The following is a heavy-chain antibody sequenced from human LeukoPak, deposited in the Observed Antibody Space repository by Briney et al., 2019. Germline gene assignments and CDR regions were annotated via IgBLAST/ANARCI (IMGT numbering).Heavy chain of an antibody. D-gene: IGHD6-6*01. V-gene: IGHV4-30-2*01. CDR3: ARKSIAARTFDY. J-gene: IGHJ4*02. Sequence: SQTLSLTCAVSGGSISSGGYSWSWIRQPPGKGLEWIGYIYHSGSTYYNPSLKSRVTISVDTSKNQFSLKLSSVTAADTAVYYCARKSIAARTFDYWGQGTLVTVSS. CDR2: IYHSGST. CDR1: GGSISSGGYS.